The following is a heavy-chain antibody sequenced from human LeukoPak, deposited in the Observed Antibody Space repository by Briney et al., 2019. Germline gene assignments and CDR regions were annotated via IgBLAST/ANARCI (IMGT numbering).Heavy chain of an antibody. D-gene: IGHD2-2*01. J-gene: IGHJ4*02. CDR2: MIPRSGDT. CDR3: ARLPATAATPDS. V-gene: IGHV1-2*02. Sequence: GASVKVSCKTSGYPFIVYYIHWLRQAPGQGLEWVGWMIPRSGDTNYAPKFQGRVTLTRDTSISTAYMELNRLTPDDTAVYYCARLPATAATPDSWGQGTLVTVSS. CDR1: GYPFIVYY.